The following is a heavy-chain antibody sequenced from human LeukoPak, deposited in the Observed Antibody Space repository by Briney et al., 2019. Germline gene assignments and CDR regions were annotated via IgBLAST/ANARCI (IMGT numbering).Heavy chain of an antibody. CDR3: AGDYDNSRTFDY. V-gene: IGHV3-66*01. CDR2: IYSGGST. Sequence: GGSLRLSCAASGFTVSSNYMSWVRQAPGKGLEWVSVIYSGGSTYYADSVKGRFTISRDNSKNTLYLQMNSLRGEDTAMYYCAGDYDNSRTFDYWGQGTLVTVSS. J-gene: IGHJ4*02. D-gene: IGHD3-22*01. CDR1: GFTVSSNY.